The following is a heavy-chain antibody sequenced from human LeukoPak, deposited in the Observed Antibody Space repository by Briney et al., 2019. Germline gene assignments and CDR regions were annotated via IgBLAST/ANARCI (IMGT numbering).Heavy chain of an antibody. CDR1: GDSISSRSYY. V-gene: IGHV4-39*07. D-gene: IGHD4-17*01. CDR3: ARSPDYGDYFDY. J-gene: IGHJ4*02. CDR2: IYYSGST. Sequence: PSETLSLTCTVSGDSISSRSYYWGWIRQPPGKGLEWIGSIYYSGSTYYNPSLKSRVTISVNTSKNQFSLKLSSVTAADTAVYYCARSPDYGDYFDYWGQGTLVTVSS.